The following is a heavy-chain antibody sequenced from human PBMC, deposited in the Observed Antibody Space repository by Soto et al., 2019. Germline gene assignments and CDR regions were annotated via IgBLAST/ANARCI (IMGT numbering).Heavy chain of an antibody. CDR3: ARDRYFDSYYFDS. J-gene: IGHJ4*02. CDR1: RFPFTIYA. D-gene: IGHD3-9*01. Sequence: GGSLTLSFSASRFPFTIYAMHWVRPAPGKGLEWVAVMSYDGSEKYYADSVKGRFSISRDDSENTLFLQMSSLRPEDTAVYYCARDRYFDSYYFDSWGQGTQVTVSS. V-gene: IGHV3-30-3*01. CDR2: MSYDGSEK.